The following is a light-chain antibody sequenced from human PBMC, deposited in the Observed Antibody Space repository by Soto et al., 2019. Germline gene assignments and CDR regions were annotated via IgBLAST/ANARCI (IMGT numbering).Light chain of an antibody. CDR1: SSNIGSYT. CDR3: AAWDDSLNGVV. V-gene: IGLV1-44*01. Sequence: QSVLTQPPSASGTPGQRVTISCSGGSSNIGSYTVNWYHQLPGTAPQLLIYSNNQRPSGGPDRFSGSTSGTTVSLPISGLQSEDDADYYCAAWDDSLNGVVFGSGTKLTVL. J-gene: IGLJ2*01. CDR2: SNN.